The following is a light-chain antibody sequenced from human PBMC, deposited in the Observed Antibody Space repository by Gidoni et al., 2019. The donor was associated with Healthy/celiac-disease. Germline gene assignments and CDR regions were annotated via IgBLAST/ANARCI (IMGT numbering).Light chain of an antibody. CDR2: NTS. J-gene: IGLJ2*01. CDR1: TGAVPSGYY. V-gene: IGLV7-43*01. Sequence: QTVVTLEPSLTVSPGGTVTLTCASSTGAVPSGYYPNWFHQKPGQAPRALIYNTSNKNSWTHARFSGSRLGGKGAITLSGVQPEDEAEYYCLLYYGGAQPVYDGGTKLTDL. CDR3: LLYYGGAQPV.